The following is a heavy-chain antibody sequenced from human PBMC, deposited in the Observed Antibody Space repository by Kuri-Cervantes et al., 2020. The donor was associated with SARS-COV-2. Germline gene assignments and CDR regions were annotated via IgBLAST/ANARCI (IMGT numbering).Heavy chain of an antibody. Sequence: LSLTCAAFGFTFSSYAMSWVRQTPGKGLEWVSTISGSGGSTYYADSVKGRFTISRDNSKNTLYLQMNSLRAEDTAVYYCARDPEYSSGWYERGYYFDYWGQGTLVTVSS. CDR3: ARDPEYSSGWYERGYYFDY. V-gene: IGHV3-23*01. J-gene: IGHJ4*02. CDR1: GFTFSSYA. D-gene: IGHD6-19*01. CDR2: ISGSGGST.